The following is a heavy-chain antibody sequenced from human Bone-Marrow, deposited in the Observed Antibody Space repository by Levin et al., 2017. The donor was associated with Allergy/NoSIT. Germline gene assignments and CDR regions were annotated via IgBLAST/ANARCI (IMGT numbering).Heavy chain of an antibody. CDR3: AREGRVNQGFYGY. CDR2: INPNSGGT. D-gene: IGHD2/OR15-2a*01. Sequence: GESLKISCKASGYTFTGYYMHWVRQAPGQGLEWMGWINPNSGGTNYAQKFQGRVTMTRDTSISTAYMELSRLRSDDTAVYYCAREGRVNQGFYGYWGQGTLVTVSS. CDR1: GYTFTGYY. V-gene: IGHV1-2*02. J-gene: IGHJ4*02.